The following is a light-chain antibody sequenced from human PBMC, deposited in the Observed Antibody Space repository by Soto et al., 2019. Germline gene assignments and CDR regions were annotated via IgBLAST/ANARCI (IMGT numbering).Light chain of an antibody. CDR1: QSFSTN. CDR3: QQYSSSPGT. Sequence: QSPATLSMSPRERATLSCRSSQSFSTNVAWLQQKPGHAPMLLIYGASSRASGLPDRFSGSGSGTDFTLTISRLEPEDFAPYYCQQYSSSPGTFGQGTKVDIK. CDR2: GAS. V-gene: IGKV3-20*01. J-gene: IGKJ1*01.